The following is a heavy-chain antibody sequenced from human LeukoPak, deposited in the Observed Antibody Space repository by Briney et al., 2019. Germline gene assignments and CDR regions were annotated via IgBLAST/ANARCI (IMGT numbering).Heavy chain of an antibody. Sequence: SETLSLTCAVYGGSFSGYYWSWIRQPPGKGLEWIGEINHSRSTNYNPSLKSRVTISVDTSKNQFSLKLSSVTAADTAVYYCARAIAAATKWGQGTLVTVSS. V-gene: IGHV4-34*01. CDR1: GGSFSGYY. CDR3: ARAIAAATK. D-gene: IGHD6-13*01. J-gene: IGHJ4*02. CDR2: INHSRST.